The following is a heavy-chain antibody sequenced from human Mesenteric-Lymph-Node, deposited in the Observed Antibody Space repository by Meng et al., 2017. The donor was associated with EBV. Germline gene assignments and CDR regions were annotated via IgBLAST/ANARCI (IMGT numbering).Heavy chain of an antibody. CDR3: AREIYCTRASCPFDY. CDR2: IYHSGDT. J-gene: IGHJ4*02. Sequence: QVQLQESGPGLVKPSXXXXLTXXVSGDSISSDNWWSWVRQPPGKGLEWIGYIYHSGDTDYNPSLKSRVSMSMDTSKNQFSLELSSVTAADTAVYYCAREIYCTRASCPFDYWGQGTLVTVSS. CDR1: GDSISSDNW. D-gene: IGHD2-2*01. V-gene: IGHV4-4*02.